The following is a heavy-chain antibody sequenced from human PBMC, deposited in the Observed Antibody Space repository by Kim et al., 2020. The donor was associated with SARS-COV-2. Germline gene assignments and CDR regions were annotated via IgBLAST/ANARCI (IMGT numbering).Heavy chain of an antibody. CDR2: INHSGST. CDR3: ARGQYCSSTSCYGKNWFDP. Sequence: SETLSLTCAVYGGSFSGYYWSWIRQPPGKGLEWIGEINHSGSTNYNPSLKSRVTISVDTSKNQFSLKLSSVTAADTAVYYCARGQYCSSTSCYGKNWFDPWGQGTLVTVSS. CDR1: GGSFSGYY. V-gene: IGHV4-34*01. J-gene: IGHJ5*02. D-gene: IGHD2-2*01.